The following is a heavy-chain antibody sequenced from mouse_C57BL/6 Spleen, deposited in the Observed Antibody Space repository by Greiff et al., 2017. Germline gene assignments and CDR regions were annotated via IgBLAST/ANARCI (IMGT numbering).Heavy chain of an antibody. V-gene: IGHV1-54*01. CDR1: GYAFTNYL. CDR2: INPGSGGT. D-gene: IGHD4-1*01. Sequence: LQQSGAELVRPGTSVKVSCKASGYAFTNYLIEWVKQRPGQALECIGVINPGSGGTNYYEKFKGTATLTADKSSSTAYMQLSSLTSEDSAVYFCARNWDDAMDYWGQGTSVTVAS. CDR3: ARNWDDAMDY. J-gene: IGHJ4*01.